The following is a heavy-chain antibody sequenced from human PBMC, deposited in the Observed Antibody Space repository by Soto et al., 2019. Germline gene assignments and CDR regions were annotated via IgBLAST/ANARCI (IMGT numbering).Heavy chain of an antibody. J-gene: IGHJ4*02. CDR1: GFTFTNYA. CDR2: ISGSGSYT. CDR3: AKTEWHYYFEY. D-gene: IGHD3-3*01. V-gene: IGHV3-23*01. Sequence: GGSLRLSCAASGFTFTNYAMTWVRQAPGKGLQWVSTISGSGSYTYYADSVKGRLTISRDNLKSALYLRLDSLRDEDTAIYYCAKTEWHYYFEYWGQGSLVTVSS.